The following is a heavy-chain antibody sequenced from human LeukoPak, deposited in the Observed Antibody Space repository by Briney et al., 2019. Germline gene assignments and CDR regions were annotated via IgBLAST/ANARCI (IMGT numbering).Heavy chain of an antibody. V-gene: IGHV1-2*06. Sequence: ASVKVSCKASGYTFTGYDMHWGRQAPGQGLEWMGRINANSGGTTYAQKFQGRVTMTRDTSISTAYMELSRLRSDDTAVYYCARLVLVPAAEGEFDYWGQGTLVTVSS. CDR1: GYTFTGYD. CDR2: INANSGGT. D-gene: IGHD2-2*01. CDR3: ARLVLVPAAEGEFDY. J-gene: IGHJ4*02.